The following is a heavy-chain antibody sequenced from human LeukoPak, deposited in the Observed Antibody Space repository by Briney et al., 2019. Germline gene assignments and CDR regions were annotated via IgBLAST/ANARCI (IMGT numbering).Heavy chain of an antibody. J-gene: IGHJ3*02. CDR1: GFTFSHCS. CDR3: ASETRRGYSYGSPTDGFDI. V-gene: IGHV3-21*01. Sequence: WGSLRLSCAASGFTFSHCSMNWVRQAPGKGLEWVSSISSSSSYIYYADSVKGRFTISRDNAKNSLYLQMNSLRAEDTAVYYCASETRRGYSYGSPTDGFDIWGQGTMVTVSS. D-gene: IGHD5-18*01. CDR2: ISSSSSYI.